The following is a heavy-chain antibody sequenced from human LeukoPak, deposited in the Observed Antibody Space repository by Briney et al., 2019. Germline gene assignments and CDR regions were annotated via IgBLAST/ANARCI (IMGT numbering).Heavy chain of an antibody. J-gene: IGHJ6*02. CDR3: ARENSNYYYYYGMDV. V-gene: IGHV3-48*03. CDR1: RFTFSSYE. Sequence: PGGSLRLSCAASRFTFSSYEMNSGRPAPGEGLGRVSYISSSCNTIYYAVSVKGGFTIPKDNGKNSLHLQTNSLQAEDTGVYYFARENSNYYYYYGMDVWGQGTTVTVSS. CDR2: ISSSCNTI. D-gene: IGHD4-11*01.